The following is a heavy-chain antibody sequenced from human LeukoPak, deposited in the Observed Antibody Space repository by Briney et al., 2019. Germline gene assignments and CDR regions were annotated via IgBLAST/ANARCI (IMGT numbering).Heavy chain of an antibody. V-gene: IGHV1-69*06. CDR3: ARGLAGPGPPTGNDGY. J-gene: IGHJ4*02. Sequence: GASVKVSCKASGGTFGSYAISWVRQAPGQGLEWMGGIIPIFGTANYAQKFQGRVTITADKSTSTAYMELSSLRSEDTAVYYCARGLAGPGPPTGNDGYWGQGTLVTVSS. D-gene: IGHD4-17*01. CDR1: GGTFGSYA. CDR2: IIPIFGTA.